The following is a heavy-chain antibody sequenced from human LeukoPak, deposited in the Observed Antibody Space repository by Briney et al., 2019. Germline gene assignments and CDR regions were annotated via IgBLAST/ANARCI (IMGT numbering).Heavy chain of an antibody. CDR2: IYYSGST. V-gene: IGHV4-59*08. D-gene: IGHD3-22*01. CDR1: GGSISSYY. Sequence: SETLSLTCTVSGGSISSYYWSWIRQPPGKGLEWIGYIYYSGSTNYSPSLKSRVTISVDTSKNQFSLKLSSVTAAGTAVYYCARSLSSGYRAMGYFDYWGQGTLVTVSS. J-gene: IGHJ4*02. CDR3: ARSLSSGYRAMGYFDY.